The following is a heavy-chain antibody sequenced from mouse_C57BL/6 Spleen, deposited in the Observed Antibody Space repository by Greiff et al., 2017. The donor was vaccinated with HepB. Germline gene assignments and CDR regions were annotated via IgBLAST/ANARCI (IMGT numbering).Heavy chain of an antibody. Sequence: EVKLQESGPGLVKPSQSLSLTCSVTGYSITSGYYWNWIRQFPGNKLEWMGYISYDGSNNYNPSLKNRSSITRDTSKNQFFLKLNSVTAEDTATYYCAREGELPDYYGSSYGYWGQGTTLTVSS. J-gene: IGHJ2*01. CDR3: AREGELPDYYGSSYGY. D-gene: IGHD1-1*01. CDR2: ISYDGSN. V-gene: IGHV3-6*01. CDR1: GYSITSGYY.